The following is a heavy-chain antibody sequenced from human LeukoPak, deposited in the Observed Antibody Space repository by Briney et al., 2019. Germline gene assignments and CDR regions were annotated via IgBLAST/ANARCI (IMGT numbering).Heavy chain of an antibody. CDR3: ARDGPHIVVVPAAIGDYYYGMDV. CDR1: GGSISSGDYY. D-gene: IGHD2-2*02. Sequence: SQTLSLTCTVSGGSISSGDYYWSWIRQPPGKGLEWIGYIYYSGSTYYNPSLKSRVTISVDTSKNQFSLKLSSVTAADTAVYYCARDGPHIVVVPAAIGDYYYGMDVWGQGTTVTVSS. J-gene: IGHJ6*02. CDR2: IYYSGST. V-gene: IGHV4-30-4*01.